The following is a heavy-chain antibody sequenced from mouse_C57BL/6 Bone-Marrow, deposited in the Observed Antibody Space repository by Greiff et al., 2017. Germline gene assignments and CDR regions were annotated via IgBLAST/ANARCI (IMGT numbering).Heavy chain of an antibody. CDR1: GFTFSDYY. CDR3: ARHEDWFAY. J-gene: IGHJ3*01. V-gene: IGHV5-12*01. Sequence: EVQGVESGGGLVQPGGSLKLSCAASGFTFSDYYMYWVRQTPEKRLEWVAYISNGGGSTYYPDTVKGRFTISRDNAKNTLYLQMSRLKSEDTAMYYCARHEDWFAYWGQGTLVTVSA. CDR2: ISNGGGST.